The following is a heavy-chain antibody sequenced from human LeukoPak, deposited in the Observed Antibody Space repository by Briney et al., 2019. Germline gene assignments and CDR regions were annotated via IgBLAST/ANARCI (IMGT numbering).Heavy chain of an antibody. CDR2: INPNSGGT. D-gene: IGHD2-21*02. V-gene: IGHV1-2*02. CDR1: GYTFTGYY. J-gene: IGHJ4*02. CDR3: VRVVVMSGSAGVDY. Sequence: ASVKVSCKASGYTFTGYYMHWVRQAPGQGLEWMGWINPNSGGTNYAQKFQGRVTMTRDTSISTAYMELSRLRSDDTAVYYCVRVVVMSGSAGVDYWGQGTLVTVSS.